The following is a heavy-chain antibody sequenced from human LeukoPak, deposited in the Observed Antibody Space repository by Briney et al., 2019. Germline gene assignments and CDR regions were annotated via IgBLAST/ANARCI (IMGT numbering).Heavy chain of an antibody. CDR1: GFTFSDYY. V-gene: IGHV3-11*01. CDR2: ISSSGSTI. D-gene: IGHD3-3*01. J-gene: IGHJ4*02. CDR3: ARVGITIFGVVIIGDYFDY. Sequence: GGSLRLSCAASGFTFSDYYMSWICQAPGKGLEWVSYISSSGSTIYYADSVKGRFTISRDNAKNSLYLQMNSLRAEDTAVYYCARVGITIFGVVIIGDYFDYWGQGTLVTVSS.